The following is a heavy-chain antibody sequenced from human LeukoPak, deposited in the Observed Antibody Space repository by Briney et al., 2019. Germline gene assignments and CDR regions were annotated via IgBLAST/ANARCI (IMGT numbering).Heavy chain of an antibody. CDR3: ARDREYSSGWLDAFDI. Sequence: SQTLSLTCAISADSVSSNSAAWNWIRQSPSRGLQWLGRTYYRSKWYNDYAVSVKSRITINPDTSKNQFSLQLNSVTPEDTAVYYCARDREYSSGWLDAFDIWGQGTMVTVSS. V-gene: IGHV6-1*01. D-gene: IGHD6-19*01. J-gene: IGHJ3*02. CDR2: TYYRSKWYN. CDR1: ADSVSSNSAA.